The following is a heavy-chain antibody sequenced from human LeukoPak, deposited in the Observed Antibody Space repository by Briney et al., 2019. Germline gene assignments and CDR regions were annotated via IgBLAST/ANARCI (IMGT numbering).Heavy chain of an antibody. V-gene: IGHV4-34*01. J-gene: IGHJ6*04. Sequence: PSETLSLTCAVYGGSFSGYYWSWIRQPPGKGLEWIGEINHSGSTNYNPSLKSRVTISVDTSKNQFSLKLSSVTAADTAVYYCARHKVEAYLGVWGKGTTVTISS. D-gene: IGHD2-21*01. CDR2: INHSGST. CDR1: GGSFSGYY. CDR3: ARHKVEAYLGV.